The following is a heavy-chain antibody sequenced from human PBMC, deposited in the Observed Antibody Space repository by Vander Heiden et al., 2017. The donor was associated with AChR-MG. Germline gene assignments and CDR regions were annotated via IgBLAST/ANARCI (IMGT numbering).Heavy chain of an antibody. CDR3: ARSVRGVMVHNWFDP. CDR1: GYTFTSYA. Sequence: VQLVQSGAEVKKPGASVKVSCKASGYTFTSYAMHWLRQAPGQRLEWMGWINAGNGNTKYSQKFQGRVTITRDTSASTAYMELSSLRSEDTAVYYCARSVRGVMVHNWFDPWGQGTLVTVSS. CDR2: INAGNGNT. D-gene: IGHD3-10*01. V-gene: IGHV1-3*01. J-gene: IGHJ5*02.